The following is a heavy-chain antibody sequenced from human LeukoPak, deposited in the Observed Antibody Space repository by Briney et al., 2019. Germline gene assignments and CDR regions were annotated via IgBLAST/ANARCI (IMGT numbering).Heavy chain of an antibody. CDR1: GFTFSSYA. CDR2: ISGSGGST. V-gene: IGHV3-23*01. D-gene: IGHD3-22*01. Sequence: GGSLRLSCAASGFTFSSYAMSWVRQAPGKGLEWVSAISGSGGSTYYADSVKGRFTISRDNSKNTLYLQMNSLRAEDTAVYYCAKDRYYDSSGYRFPDYWGQGTLVTVSS. CDR3: AKDRYYDSSGYRFPDY. J-gene: IGHJ4*02.